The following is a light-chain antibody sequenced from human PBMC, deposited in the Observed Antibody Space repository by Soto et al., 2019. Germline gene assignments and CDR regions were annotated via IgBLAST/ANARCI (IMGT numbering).Light chain of an antibody. V-gene: IGKV3-15*01. CDR3: QQYNNWPRT. Sequence: DIVMAQYPVTLSVSPGDRATLSCRASQSVGHNLAWFQQKPGQAPRLLIYGASAGATGIPDRFSGSGFGTEFTLTISSLQSEDLAVYYCQQYNNWPRTFGQGTKVEMK. CDR2: GAS. CDR1: QSVGHN. J-gene: IGKJ1*01.